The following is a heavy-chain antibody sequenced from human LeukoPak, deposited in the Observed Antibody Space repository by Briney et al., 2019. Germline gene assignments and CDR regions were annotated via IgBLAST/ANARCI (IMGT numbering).Heavy chain of an antibody. J-gene: IGHJ4*02. CDR1: GGPVSDYS. Sequence: SETLSLTCIVSGGPVSDYSRTWIRLPAGKGLEWIGEVHLDGRTNYNPSLKSRLIMSVDLPENHISLKLTSVTAADTAVYYCAREGGFYRPLDYSGQGTLVTVSS. D-gene: IGHD3-3*01. CDR2: VHLDGRT. V-gene: IGHV4-4*07. CDR3: AREGGFYRPLDY.